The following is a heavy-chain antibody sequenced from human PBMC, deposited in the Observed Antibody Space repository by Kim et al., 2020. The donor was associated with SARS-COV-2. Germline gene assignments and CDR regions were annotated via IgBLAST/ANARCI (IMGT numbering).Heavy chain of an antibody. CDR1: GFTFSSYG. J-gene: IGHJ5*02. D-gene: IGHD3-10*01. V-gene: IGHV3-33*08. CDR2: ICGDGSNK. CDR3: ASEVACYDYGRHWT. Sequence: GGSLRLSCAASGFTFSSYGMRWVRQAPGKGLEWVAVICGDGSNKYYADSVKGRFTISRDNSKNTLYLQMNSLRAEDTAVYYCASEVACYDYGRHWTWGKG.